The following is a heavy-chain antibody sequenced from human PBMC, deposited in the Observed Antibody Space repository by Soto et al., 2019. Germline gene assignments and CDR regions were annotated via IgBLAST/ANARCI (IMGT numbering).Heavy chain of an antibody. Sequence: PSQTLSLTCAISGDSVSGNSAAWNWIRQSPSRGLEWLGRTYYRSRWYNDYAVSVKSRITVTPDTSKNQFSLHLNSVTPEDTAVYYCERAFPYYVSSDSYLDYWGQGPLVTVSS. J-gene: IGHJ4*02. D-gene: IGHD3-16*01. CDR2: TYYRSRWYN. CDR3: ERAFPYYVSSDSYLDY. V-gene: IGHV6-1*01. CDR1: GDSVSGNSAA.